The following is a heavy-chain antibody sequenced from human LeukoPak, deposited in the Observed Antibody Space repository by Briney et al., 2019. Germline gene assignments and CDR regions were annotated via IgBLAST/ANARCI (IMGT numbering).Heavy chain of an antibody. CDR1: GGSISSGTYY. Sequence: PSQTLSLTCTVSGGSISSGTYYWSWIRQPAGKGLEWIGRIDTSGTTNYNPSLKSRVTISLDTSKNQFSLKLSSVTAADTAVYYCARDGVIYWYFDLWGRGTLVTVSS. V-gene: IGHV4-61*02. CDR2: IDTSGTT. CDR3: ARDGVIYWYFDL. J-gene: IGHJ2*01. D-gene: IGHD3-16*02.